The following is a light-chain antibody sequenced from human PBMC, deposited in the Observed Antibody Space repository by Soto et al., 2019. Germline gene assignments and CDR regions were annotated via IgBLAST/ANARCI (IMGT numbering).Light chain of an antibody. CDR3: SSYTSSSTLV. J-gene: IGLJ2*01. V-gene: IGLV2-14*01. CDR1: SSDVGVYNY. CDR2: EVS. Sequence: QSALTQPASVSGSPGQSITISCTGTSSDVGVYNYVSWYQQHPGKAPKLIIYEVSNRPSGVSNRLSGSKSGNTASLTISGLQAEDEADYYCSSYTSSSTLVFGGGTKLTVL.